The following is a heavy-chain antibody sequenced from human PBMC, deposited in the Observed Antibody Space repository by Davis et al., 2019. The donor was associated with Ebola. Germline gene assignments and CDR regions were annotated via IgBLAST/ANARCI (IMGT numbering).Heavy chain of an antibody. CDR1: EITSINYG. Sequence: GESLKTSCASSEITSINYGSNWVRHAPGKGLESVSSIRASGRTAYYADSVKGRFTISRGNSNNTLYLQMNSLKTEDTAVYYCAKDLFKHSPGYFDYWGQGTLVTVSS. J-gene: IGHJ4*02. V-gene: IGHV3-23*01. D-gene: IGHD2-8*02. CDR3: AKDLFKHSPGYFDY. CDR2: IRASGRTA.